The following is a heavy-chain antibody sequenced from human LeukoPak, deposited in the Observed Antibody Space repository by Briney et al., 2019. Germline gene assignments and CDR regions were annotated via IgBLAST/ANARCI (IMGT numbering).Heavy chain of an antibody. Sequence: GESLRLSCEASGFTFSSYAMSWVRQAPGKGLEWVSAISGSGGSTYYADSVKGRFTISRDNSRNTLYLQMNSLRAEDTAVYYCARRDWYQIDYWGQGTLVTVSS. CDR3: ARRDWYQIDY. V-gene: IGHV3-23*01. D-gene: IGHD5-24*01. CDR2: ISGSGGST. CDR1: GFTFSSYA. J-gene: IGHJ4*02.